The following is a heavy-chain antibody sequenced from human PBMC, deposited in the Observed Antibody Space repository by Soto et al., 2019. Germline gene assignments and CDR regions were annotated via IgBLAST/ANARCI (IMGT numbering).Heavy chain of an antibody. CDR2: ILPIFGRT. CDR3: ATGGRGYSYAPRFYFEY. Sequence: QVQLVQSGAEVKKPGSSGKVTCKASGAIFSSNAISWVRQAPGQGLEWMGGILPIFGRTNYAQKFQGRVTITADESTRTAYMELSSLKSEDTAVDYCATGGRGYSYAPRFYFEYWGQGTLVTVSS. D-gene: IGHD5-18*01. J-gene: IGHJ4*02. V-gene: IGHV1-69*01. CDR1: GAIFSSNA.